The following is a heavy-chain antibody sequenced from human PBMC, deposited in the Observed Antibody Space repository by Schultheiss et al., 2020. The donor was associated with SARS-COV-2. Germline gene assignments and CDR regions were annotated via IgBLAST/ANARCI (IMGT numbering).Heavy chain of an antibody. CDR2: ISYDGSNK. CDR1: GFTFSSFA. D-gene: IGHD6-6*01. J-gene: IGHJ4*02. Sequence: GGSLRLSCAASGFTFSSFAMHWVRQAPGKGLEWVAVISYDGSNKYHADSVKGRFTISRDNSKNTLYLQMNSLRAEDTAVYYCAKDAGSWGSSSGGLDYWGQGTLVTVSS. CDR3: AKDAGSWGSSSGGLDY. V-gene: IGHV3-30*04.